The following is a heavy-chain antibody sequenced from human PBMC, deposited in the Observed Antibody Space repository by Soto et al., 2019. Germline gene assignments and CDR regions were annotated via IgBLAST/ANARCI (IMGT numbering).Heavy chain of an antibody. CDR2: LYYSGST. J-gene: IGHJ4*02. V-gene: IGHV4-31*03. CDR3: ARDKASRSHFDY. CDR1: GGSISSGGYY. Sequence: QVQLQESGPGLVKPSQTLSLTCTVSGGSISSGGYYWSWIRPHPGKGLEWIGYLYYSGSTFYNPSLKSRVTISVDTSRNQFSLQLSSVTAAVTAVYYWARDKASRSHFDYWGQGTLVTVSS.